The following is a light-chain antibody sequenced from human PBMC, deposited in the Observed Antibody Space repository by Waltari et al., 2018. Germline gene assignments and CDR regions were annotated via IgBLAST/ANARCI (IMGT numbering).Light chain of an antibody. CDR3: SSYTSSNSWV. J-gene: IGLJ3*02. CDR2: EVS. Sequence: VSWSQQHPGKVPKLMIYEVSIRPSGVSNRFPASKSGNTASLTISGLQAEDEADYYCSSYTSSNSWVFGGGTKLTVL. V-gene: IGLV2-14*01.